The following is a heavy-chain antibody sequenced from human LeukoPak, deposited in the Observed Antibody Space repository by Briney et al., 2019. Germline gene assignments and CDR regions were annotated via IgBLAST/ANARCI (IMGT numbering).Heavy chain of an antibody. D-gene: IGHD3-3*01. CDR3: ARDFGSGWFDY. V-gene: IGHV3-7*01. Sequence: GVSLRLSCAASGFTFSTYWMSWVRQAPGKGLEWVANIKQDGSEKYYVDSVKGRFTISRDNAKNSLYLQVNSLRAEDTAVYYCARDFGSGWFDYWGQGTLVTVSS. CDR2: IKQDGSEK. J-gene: IGHJ5*01. CDR1: GFTFSTYW.